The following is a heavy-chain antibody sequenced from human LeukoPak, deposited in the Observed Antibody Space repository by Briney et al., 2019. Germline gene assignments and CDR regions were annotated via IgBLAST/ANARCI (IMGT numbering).Heavy chain of an antibody. J-gene: IGHJ4*02. V-gene: IGHV1-8*01. CDR2: MNPNSGNT. CDR1: GYTFTSYD. D-gene: IGHD3-16*02. CDR3: ARAPGPPPYDYVWGSYRPIYYFDY. Sequence: ASVKVSCKASGYTFTSYDINWVRQATGQGLEWMGWMNPNSGNTGYAQKFQGRVTMTRNTSISTAYMELSSLRSEDTAVYYCARAPGPPPYDYVWGSYRPIYYFDYWGQGTLVTVSS.